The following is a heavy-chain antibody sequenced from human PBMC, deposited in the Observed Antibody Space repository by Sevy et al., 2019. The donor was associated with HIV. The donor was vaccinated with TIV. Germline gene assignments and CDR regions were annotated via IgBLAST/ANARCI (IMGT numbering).Heavy chain of an antibody. V-gene: IGHV3-23*01. CDR1: GFTFSSYA. J-gene: IGHJ4*02. CDR2: ISGSGGST. D-gene: IGHD2-21*02. Sequence: GGSLRLSCAASGFTFSSYAMSWVRQAPGKGLEWVSAISGSGGSTYYADSVKGRFTISRDNSKNTLYLQMNSLRAEDTAVYYCAKAYCGGDCYFVAIDYCGQGTLVTVSS. CDR3: AKAYCGGDCYFVAIDY.